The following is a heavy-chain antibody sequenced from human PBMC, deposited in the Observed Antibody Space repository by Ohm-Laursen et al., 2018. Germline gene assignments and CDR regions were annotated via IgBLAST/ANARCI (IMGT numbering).Heavy chain of an antibody. V-gene: IGHV3-7*01. Sequence: SLRLSCAASGFTFSSYWMTWVRQAPGKELEWVANIKEDGSQKNYVDSVKGRFTISRDNAKNSLYLQMNSLRAEDTAVYYCAREQEDYYDSSGPNWFDPWGQGTLVTVSS. J-gene: IGHJ5*02. CDR2: IKEDGSQK. CDR1: GFTFSSYW. D-gene: IGHD3-22*01. CDR3: AREQEDYYDSSGPNWFDP.